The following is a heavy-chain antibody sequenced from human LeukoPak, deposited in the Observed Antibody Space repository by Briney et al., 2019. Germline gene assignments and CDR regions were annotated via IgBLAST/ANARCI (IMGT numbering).Heavy chain of an antibody. J-gene: IGHJ5*02. D-gene: IGHD2-15*01. CDR1: GFTVSSNY. Sequence: GGSLRLSCAASGFTVSSNYMSWVRQAPGKGLEWVSVIYSGAGTYYADSVKGRFTISRDNAKNTLYLQMNSLRAEDTAVYYCARLHAVWYGFGDWDQGTLVTVSS. CDR3: ARLHAVWYGFGD. V-gene: IGHV3-53*01. CDR2: IYSGAGT.